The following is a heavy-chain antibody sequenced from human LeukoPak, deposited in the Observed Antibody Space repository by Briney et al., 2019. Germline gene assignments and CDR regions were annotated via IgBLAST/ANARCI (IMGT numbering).Heavy chain of an antibody. CDR1: GFTFSSYA. J-gene: IGHJ5*02. V-gene: IGHV3-21*01. Sequence: GGSLRLSCAASGFTFSSYALHWVRQAPGKGLEWVSSISSSSSYIYYADSVKGRFTISRDNAKNSLYLQMNSLRAEDTAVYYCARDHSPITMVRGVISWFDPWGQGTLVTVSS. D-gene: IGHD3-10*01. CDR3: ARDHSPITMVRGVISWFDP. CDR2: ISSSSSYI.